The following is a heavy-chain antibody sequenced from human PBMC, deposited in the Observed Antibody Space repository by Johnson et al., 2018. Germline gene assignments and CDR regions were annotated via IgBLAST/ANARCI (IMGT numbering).Heavy chain of an antibody. V-gene: IGHV3-30*03. Sequence: QVQLVESGGGVVQPGRSLRLSCAASGFTFSSYGMHWVRQSPGKGLEWLAVISYAGDNQYYADSVKGRFTISRDNSKNPLNLQMNSLRPEDRAVYYCARGFSGGSCLDALDIWGKGTMVTVSS. J-gene: IGHJ3*02. CDR3: ARGFSGGSCLDALDI. D-gene: IGHD2-15*01. CDR2: ISYAGDNQ. CDR1: GFTFSSYG.